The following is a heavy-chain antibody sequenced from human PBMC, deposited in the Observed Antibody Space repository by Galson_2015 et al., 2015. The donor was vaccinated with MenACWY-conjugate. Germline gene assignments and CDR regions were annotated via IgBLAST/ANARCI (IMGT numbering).Heavy chain of an antibody. CDR1: GGSVSSGSY. Sequence: ATLSLTCTVSGGSVSSGSYWTWIRQPPGQGLEWIGLIYSSGSTKYNPSLKSRVTISLDMSKNQVSLKLSSVTAADTAVYYCAREYNKWGQGTLVTVSS. CDR2: IYSSGST. D-gene: IGHD1-14*01. V-gene: IGHV4-61*01. J-gene: IGHJ4*02. CDR3: AREYNK.